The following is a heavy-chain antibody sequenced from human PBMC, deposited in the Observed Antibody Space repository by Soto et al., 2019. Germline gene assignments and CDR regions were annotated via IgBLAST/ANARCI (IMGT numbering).Heavy chain of an antibody. J-gene: IGHJ5*02. Sequence: SETLSLTCTVSGGSISSYYWSWIRQPAGKGLEWIGRIYNSGSTNYNPSLKSRVTMSVDTSKNQFSLKLSSVTAADTAVYYCASVGRDWNYDVRFDPWGQGTLVTVSS. V-gene: IGHV4-4*07. CDR1: GGSISSYY. CDR2: IYNSGST. D-gene: IGHD1-7*01. CDR3: ASVGRDWNYDVRFDP.